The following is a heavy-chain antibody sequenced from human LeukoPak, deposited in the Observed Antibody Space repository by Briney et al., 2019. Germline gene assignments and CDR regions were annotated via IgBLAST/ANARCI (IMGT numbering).Heavy chain of an antibody. J-gene: IGHJ4*02. V-gene: IGHV3-11*01. Sequence: GGSLRLSCAASGFTFSDYYMSWIRQAPGKGLEWVSYISSSGSTIYYADSVKGRFTISRDNAKNSLYLQMNSMRAEDTAVYYCARDVSSLYYGFDYWGQGTLVTVSS. CDR3: ARDVSSLYYGFDY. CDR1: GFTFSDYY. CDR2: ISSSGSTI. D-gene: IGHD3-22*01.